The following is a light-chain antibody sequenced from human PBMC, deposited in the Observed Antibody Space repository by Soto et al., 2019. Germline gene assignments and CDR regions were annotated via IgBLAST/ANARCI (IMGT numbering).Light chain of an antibody. Sequence: EIVLTQSPGTLSLSPGERATLSCRATESVSSNYLAWYQQKPGQAPRVLIYGASIRATGIPDRFSGSGSETDFTLTISRLEPEDFAVYYCQQCGTSPRTFGQGTKVEIK. V-gene: IGKV3-20*01. CDR2: GAS. CDR1: ESVSSNY. CDR3: QQCGTSPRT. J-gene: IGKJ1*01.